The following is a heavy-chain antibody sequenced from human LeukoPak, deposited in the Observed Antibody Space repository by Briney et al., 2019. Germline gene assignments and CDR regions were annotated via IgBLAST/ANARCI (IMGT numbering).Heavy chain of an antibody. CDR1: GYTFTGYY. CDR2: INPNSGGT. Sequence: ASVKVSCKASGYTFTGYYMHWVRQAPGQGLEWMGWINPNSGGTNYAQKFQGRVTMTRDTSISTAYMELSRLRSDDTAVYYRARALTRYSGSYELGYWGQGTLVTVSS. CDR3: ARALTRYSGSYELGY. J-gene: IGHJ4*02. V-gene: IGHV1-2*02. D-gene: IGHD1-26*01.